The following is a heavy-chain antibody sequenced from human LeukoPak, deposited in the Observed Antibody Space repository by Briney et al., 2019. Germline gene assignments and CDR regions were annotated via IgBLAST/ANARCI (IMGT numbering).Heavy chain of an antibody. CDR1: GFTFSNAW. V-gene: IGHV3-15*01. CDR2: IKSKTDGGTT. J-gene: IGHJ3*02. CDR3: TTEGGSYFFDI. D-gene: IGHD1-26*01. Sequence: GGSLRLSCAASGFTFSNAWMSWVRQAPGKGLECVGRIKSKTDGGTTDYAAPVKGRFTISRDDSKNTLYLQTNSLKTEDTAVYYCTTEGGSYFFDIWGQGTMVTVSS.